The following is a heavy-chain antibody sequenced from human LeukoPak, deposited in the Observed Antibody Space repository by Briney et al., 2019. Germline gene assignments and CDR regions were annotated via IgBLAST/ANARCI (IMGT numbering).Heavy chain of an antibody. CDR1: GFTFSSYA. CDR3: AREDRYDFWSGYSYYFDY. J-gene: IGHJ4*02. CDR2: ISYDGSNK. D-gene: IGHD3-3*01. V-gene: IGHV3-30-3*01. Sequence: GGSLRLSCAASGFTFSSYAMHWVRQAPGKGLEWVAVISYDGSNKYYADSVKGRFTISRDNSKNTLYLQMNSLRAEDTAVYYCAREDRYDFWSGYSYYFDYWGQGTLVTVSS.